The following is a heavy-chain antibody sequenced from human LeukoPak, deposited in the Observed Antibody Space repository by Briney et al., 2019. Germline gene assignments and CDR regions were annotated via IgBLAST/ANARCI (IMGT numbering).Heavy chain of an antibody. V-gene: IGHV4-38-2*02. CDR2: IYHSGST. D-gene: IGHD2-21*01. CDR3: AGREDCGGDCMDAFDI. J-gene: IGHJ3*02. Sequence: SETLSLTCTVSGYSISSGYYWGWIRQPPGKGLEWIGSIYHSGSTYYNPSLKSRVTISVDTSKNQFSLKLSSVTAADTAVYYCAGREDCGGDCMDAFDIWGQGTMVTASS. CDR1: GYSISSGYY.